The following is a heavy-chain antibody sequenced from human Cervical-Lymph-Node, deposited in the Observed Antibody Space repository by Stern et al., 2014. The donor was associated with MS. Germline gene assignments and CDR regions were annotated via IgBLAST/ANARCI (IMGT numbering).Heavy chain of an antibody. J-gene: IGHJ6*02. Sequence: EVQLVESGGGLVQPGGSLRLSCTASGLTFGDSAISWFRQAPGKGLEWVGALRSKSYGATTEHAASLKGRFAISRDDSKGIAYLQMNSLKNEDTAVYYCTTGPSTYFYKGMDVWGQGTTVVVSS. D-gene: IGHD2-2*01. V-gene: IGHV3-49*03. CDR2: LRSKSYGATT. CDR3: TTGPSTYFYKGMDV. CDR1: GLTFGDSA.